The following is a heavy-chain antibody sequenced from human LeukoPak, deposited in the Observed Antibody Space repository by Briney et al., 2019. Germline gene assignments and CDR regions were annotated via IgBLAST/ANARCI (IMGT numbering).Heavy chain of an antibody. D-gene: IGHD3/OR15-3a*01. V-gene: IGHV1-8*01. CDR3: ARALSWTTESYYYMDV. J-gene: IGHJ6*03. Sequence: ASVTVSCKASGYTFTSYDINWVRQATGQGLEWMGWMNPSSGNTGYAQKFQGRVIMTKNTSITTAYMDLSSLKSEDTAVYFCARALSWTTESYYYMDVWGKGTTVTVSS. CDR1: GYTFTSYD. CDR2: MNPSSGNT.